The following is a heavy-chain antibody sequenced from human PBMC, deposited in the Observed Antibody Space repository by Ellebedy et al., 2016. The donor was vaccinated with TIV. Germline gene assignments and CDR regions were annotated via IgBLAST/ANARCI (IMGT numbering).Heavy chain of an antibody. CDR1: GYTFTSYD. J-gene: IGHJ4*02. CDR2: MNPNSGNT. D-gene: IGHD7-27*01. V-gene: IGHV1-8*01. CDR3: ANNLPRTGDFDY. Sequence: AASVKVSCKASGYTFTSYDINWVRQATGQGLEWLGWMNPNSGNTGYAQKFQGRVTMTRDTSISTAYMELRSLTSEDTAVYYCANNLPRTGDFDYWGQGTLVTVSS.